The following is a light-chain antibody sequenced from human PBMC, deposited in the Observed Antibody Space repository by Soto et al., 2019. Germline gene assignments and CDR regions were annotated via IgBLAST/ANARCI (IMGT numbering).Light chain of an antibody. CDR1: SSEVGSYNL. J-gene: IGLJ1*01. Sequence: QSALTQPASLSGSPGQSITISCTGNSSEVGSYNLVSWYQQHPGKAPKLMIYEVSKRPSGVSNRFSGSKSGNTASLTISGLQAEDEADYYCCSYAGSSTFYVFGTGTKVTVL. CDR2: EVS. V-gene: IGLV2-23*02. CDR3: CSYAGSSTFYV.